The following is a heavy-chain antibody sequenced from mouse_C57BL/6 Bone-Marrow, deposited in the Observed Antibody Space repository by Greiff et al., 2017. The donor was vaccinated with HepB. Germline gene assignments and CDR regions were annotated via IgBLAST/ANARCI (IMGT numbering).Heavy chain of an antibody. CDR1: GYTFTDHT. Sequence: QVQLQQSDAELVKPGASVKISCKVSGYTFTDHTIHWMKQRPEQGLEWIGYIYPRDGSTKYNEKFKGKATLTADKSSSTIYMQLNSRTSEDSAVYFYARKIEYYAVDYWGQGTSVTVSS. CDR3: ARKIEYYAVDY. CDR2: IYPRDGST. J-gene: IGHJ4*01. D-gene: IGHD5-1-1*01. V-gene: IGHV1-78*01.